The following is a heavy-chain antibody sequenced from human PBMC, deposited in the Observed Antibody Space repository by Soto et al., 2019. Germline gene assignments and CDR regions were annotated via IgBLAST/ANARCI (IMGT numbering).Heavy chain of an antibody. D-gene: IGHD2-21*01. J-gene: IGHJ4*01. CDR1: GFTFNTYD. CDR2: IATTGETT. CDR3: VRHWGG. Sequence: EVQLLESGGGLVQPGGSLRLSCAASGFTFNTYDMSWVRQAPGTGLEWVSSIATTGETTFYADSVRGRFTISRDNSKNTLFLQINTLRADDTAKYYCVRHWGGWGRGTLVTVSS. V-gene: IGHV3-23*01.